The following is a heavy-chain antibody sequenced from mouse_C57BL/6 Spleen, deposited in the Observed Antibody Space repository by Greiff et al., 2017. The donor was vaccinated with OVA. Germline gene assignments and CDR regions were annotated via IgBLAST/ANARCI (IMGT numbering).Heavy chain of an antibody. CDR2: IDPSDSYT. CDR3: ARGEAQATYAIGV. D-gene: IGHD3-2*02. Sequence: QVQLQQPGAELVLPGASVKMSCKASGYTFTSYWMHWVKQRPGQGLEWIGEIDPSDSYTTYNQKFKGKSTLTVDKSSSTAYMQLSSLTSEDSAVYYCARGEAQATYAIGVWGQGTSGTVAS. CDR1: GYTFTSYW. J-gene: IGHJ4*01. V-gene: IGHV1-69*01.